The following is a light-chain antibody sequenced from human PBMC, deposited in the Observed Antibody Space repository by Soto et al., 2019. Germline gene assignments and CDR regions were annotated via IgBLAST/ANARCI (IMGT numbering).Light chain of an antibody. V-gene: IGKV1-5*03. J-gene: IGKJ2*01. Sequence: DIQMTQSPSTLSASVGDRVTTTCRASQSISSWLAWYQQKPGKAPKLLIYKASSLESGVPSRFRGSGSGTELTLTISSLQPDDFATYYCKQYNSYPFTFGQGTKVDIX. CDR1: QSISSW. CDR2: KAS. CDR3: KQYNSYPFT.